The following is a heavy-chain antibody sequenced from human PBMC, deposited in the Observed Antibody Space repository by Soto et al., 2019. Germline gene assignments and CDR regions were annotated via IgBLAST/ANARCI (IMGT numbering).Heavy chain of an antibody. CDR1: GFTFSSYG. D-gene: IGHD6-13*01. J-gene: IGHJ5*02. CDR3: ARHPERIAQIGWFDP. V-gene: IGHV3-33*01. CDR2: IWYDGSNK. Sequence: GGSLRLSCAASGFTFSSYGMHWVRQAPGKGLEWVAVIWYDGSNKYYADSVKGRFTISRDNSKNTLYLQMNSLRAEDTAVYYCARHPERIAQIGWFDPWGQGTLVTVSS.